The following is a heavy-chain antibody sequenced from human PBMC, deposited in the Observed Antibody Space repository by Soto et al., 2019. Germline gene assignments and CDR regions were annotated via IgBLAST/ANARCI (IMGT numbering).Heavy chain of an antibody. CDR2: IIPIFGTA. J-gene: IGHJ4*02. V-gene: IGHV1-69*01. CDR1: GGTFTSYS. Sequence: QVQLVQSGAEVKKPGSSVKVSCKASGGTFTSYSINWVRQAPGQGLEWMGEIIPIFGTANYAQKFQGRVTMTADESTSTAYMEVSSLRSEVTAVYYCARDGGRHSGGIDYWGQGTLVTVSS. CDR3: ARDGGRHSGGIDY. D-gene: IGHD1-26*01.